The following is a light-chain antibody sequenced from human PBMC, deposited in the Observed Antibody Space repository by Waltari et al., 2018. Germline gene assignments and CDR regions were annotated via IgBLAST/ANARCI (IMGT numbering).Light chain of an antibody. CDR3: QQSYSTLWT. CDR1: QSISTY. Sequence: DIQMTQSPSSLSASVGDRVTITCRANQSISTYLNWYQQKPGKAPKLLIYAASSLQSGVPSRFSGSGSGTDFTLTIGSLQPEDFATYYCQQSYSTLWTFGQGTKVEIK. J-gene: IGKJ1*01. V-gene: IGKV1-39*01. CDR2: AAS.